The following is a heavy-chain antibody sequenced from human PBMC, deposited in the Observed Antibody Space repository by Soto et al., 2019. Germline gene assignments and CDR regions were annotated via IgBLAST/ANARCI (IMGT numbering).Heavy chain of an antibody. Sequence: QVQLVQSGAEMKKPGSSVNVSCKASGGTFSTYTITWVRQAPGQGLEWMGRIIPILGMPNYAKKFQGRVTITADKSTNTVYMELNNLRSADTAVYYCARAPYGDRLDYWGQGTLVTVST. D-gene: IGHD4-17*01. CDR2: IIPILGMP. CDR1: GGTFSTYT. J-gene: IGHJ4*02. V-gene: IGHV1-69*02. CDR3: ARAPYGDRLDY.